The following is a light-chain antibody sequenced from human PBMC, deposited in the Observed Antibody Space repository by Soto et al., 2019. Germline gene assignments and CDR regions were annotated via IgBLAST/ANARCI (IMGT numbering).Light chain of an antibody. V-gene: IGKV3-15*01. J-gene: IGKJ4*02. CDR1: QSVSSS. CDR3: QQYNNLPRT. CDR2: GAS. Sequence: IVMKQSPVTSSEPPGERVTLSCRASQSVSSSLAWYQQKPGQAPRLLTYGASTMATGIPSRFSGSGSGTDFTLTISSLQPEDFAVYYCQQYNNLPRTFGEGTKVDIK.